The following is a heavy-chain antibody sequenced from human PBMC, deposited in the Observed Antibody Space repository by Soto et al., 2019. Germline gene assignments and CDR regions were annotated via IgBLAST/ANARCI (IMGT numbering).Heavy chain of an antibody. D-gene: IGHD2-15*01. CDR3: ARILRSTAVDY. CDR2: VYYSGGT. V-gene: IGHV4-61*01. Sequence: QVQLQESGPGLVKPSETLSLTCSVSGGSVSSGSYYWSWIRQPPGKGLEWIGYVYYSGGTNYNPSPKSRGTRSVDTSKNQCSRKLSAVTAADAAVDYWARILRSTAVDYGGQGTRVTVSS. CDR1: GGSVSSGSYY. J-gene: IGHJ4*02.